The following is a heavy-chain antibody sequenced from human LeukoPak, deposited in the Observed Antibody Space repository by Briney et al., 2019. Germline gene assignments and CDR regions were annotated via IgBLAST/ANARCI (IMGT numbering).Heavy chain of an antibody. CDR1: GFTFSSYA. D-gene: IGHD2-15*01. CDR3: ATGYCSGGSCYSD. J-gene: IGHJ4*02. Sequence: PGGSLRLSCAASGFTFSSYAMSWVRQAPGKGLGWVSAISGSGGSTYYADSVKGRFTISRDNSKNTLYLQMNSLRAEDTAVYYCATGYCSGGSCYSDWGQGTLVTVSS. CDR2: ISGSGGST. V-gene: IGHV3-23*01.